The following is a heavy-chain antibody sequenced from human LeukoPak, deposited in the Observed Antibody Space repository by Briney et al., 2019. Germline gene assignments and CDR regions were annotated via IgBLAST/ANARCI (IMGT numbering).Heavy chain of an antibody. V-gene: IGHV4-34*01. J-gene: IGHJ5*02. CDR2: INHSGST. D-gene: IGHD5-24*01. CDR3: ARAVEMATIFWFDP. Sequence: PSETLSLTCAVYGGSFSGYYWSWIRQPPEKGLEWIGEINHSGSTNYNPSLKSRVTISVDTSKNQFSLKLSSVTAADTAVYYCARAVEMATIFWFDPWGQGTLVTVSS. CDR1: GGSFSGYY.